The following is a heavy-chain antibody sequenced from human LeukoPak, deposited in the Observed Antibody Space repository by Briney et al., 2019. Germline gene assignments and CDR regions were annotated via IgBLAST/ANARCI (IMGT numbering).Heavy chain of an antibody. CDR3: ATVGYCSSTSCYWDNNWFDP. CDR1: GGTFSSYA. D-gene: IGHD2-2*01. V-gene: IGHV1-69*05. Sequence: SVKVSCKASGGTFSSYAISWVRQAPGQGLEWMGGIIPIFGTANYAQKFQGRVTITTDESTSTAYMELSSLRSEDTAVYYCATVGYCSSTSCYWDNNWFDPWGQGTLVTVSS. CDR2: IIPIFGTA. J-gene: IGHJ5*02.